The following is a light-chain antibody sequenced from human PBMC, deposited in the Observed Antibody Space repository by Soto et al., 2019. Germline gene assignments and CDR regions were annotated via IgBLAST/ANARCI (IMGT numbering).Light chain of an antibody. J-gene: IGKJ4*01. CDR1: QSGNSN. V-gene: IGKV3-15*01. CDR3: QQYNFWPPLT. Sequence: EIVMTQSPATLSVSPGERATLSCRASQSGNSNLAWYRQRPGQAPRLLISDVSTRATGVPARFSGSGSGTEFTLTISSLQSQDSGIYYCQQYNFWPPLTFGGGTKVEIK. CDR2: DVS.